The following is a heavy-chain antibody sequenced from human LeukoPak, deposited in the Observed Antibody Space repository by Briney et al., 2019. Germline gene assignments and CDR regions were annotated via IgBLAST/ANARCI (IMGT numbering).Heavy chain of an antibody. CDR1: GFTFSSYA. CDR2: LSGSGDNT. V-gene: IGHV3-23*01. CDR3: AKITPPRGAIVPFDY. Sequence: GGSLRLSCAVSGFTFSSYAMSWVRQAPGKGLEWVSSLSGSGDNTYYADSVKGRFTISRDNSKNTLYLQMNSLRAEDTAVYYCAKITPPRGAIVPFDYWGQGTLVTVSS. J-gene: IGHJ4*02. D-gene: IGHD2/OR15-2a*01.